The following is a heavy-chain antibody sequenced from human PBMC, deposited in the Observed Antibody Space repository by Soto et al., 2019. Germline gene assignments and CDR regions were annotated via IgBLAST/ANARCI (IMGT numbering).Heavy chain of an antibody. CDR3: ARDSHDYIWGSYRNIFDY. CDR2: IKQDGSEK. CDR1: GFTFSSYW. D-gene: IGHD3-16*02. V-gene: IGHV3-7*01. J-gene: IGHJ4*02. Sequence: GGSLRLSCAASGFTFSSYWMSWVRQAPGKGLEWVANIKQDGSEKYYVDSVKGRFTISRDNAKNSLYLQMNSLRAEDTAVYYCARDSHDYIWGSYRNIFDYWGQGTLVTVSS.